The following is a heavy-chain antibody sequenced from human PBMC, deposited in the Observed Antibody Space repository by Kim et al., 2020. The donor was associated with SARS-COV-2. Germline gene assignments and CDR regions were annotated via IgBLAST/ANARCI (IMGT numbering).Heavy chain of an antibody. J-gene: IGHJ4*02. CDR3: ARDLAGDRYSYGTTDPEVY. V-gene: IGHV3-48*02. CDR1: GFTFSSYS. CDR2: ISSSSSNI. D-gene: IGHD5-18*01. Sequence: GGSLRLSCAASGFTFSSYSMNWVRQAPGKGLEWVSYISSSSSNIYYADSVKGRFTISRDNAKNSLYLQMNSLRDEDTAVYYCARDLAGDRYSYGTTDPEVYLVQATLLTLSS.